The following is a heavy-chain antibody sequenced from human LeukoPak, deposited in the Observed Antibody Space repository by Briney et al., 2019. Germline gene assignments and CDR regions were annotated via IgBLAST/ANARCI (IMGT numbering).Heavy chain of an antibody. V-gene: IGHV4-34*01. Sequence: PSETLSLTCAVYGGSFSGYYWSWIRQPPGKGLEWIGEINHSGSTNYNPSLKSRVTISVDTSKNQFSLKLSSVTAADTAVYYCARGKKLLWFGELLAHRYNWFDPWGQGTLDTVSS. CDR2: INHSGST. D-gene: IGHD3-10*01. J-gene: IGHJ5*02. CDR1: GGSFSGYY. CDR3: ARGKKLLWFGELLAHRYNWFDP.